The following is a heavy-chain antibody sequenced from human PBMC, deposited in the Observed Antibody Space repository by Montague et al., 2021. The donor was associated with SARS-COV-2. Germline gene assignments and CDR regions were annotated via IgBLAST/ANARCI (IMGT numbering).Heavy chain of an antibody. CDR1: GFTFDDYA. CDR3: AKDIESGYNYGHVFDY. D-gene: IGHD5-18*01. V-gene: IGHV3-9*01. Sequence: SLRLSCAASGFTFDDYAMHWVRQDPGKGLEWVSGISWNSGSIGYVDSVKGRFTISRDNAKNSLYLQMNSLRAEDTALYYCAKDIESGYNYGHVFDYWGQGTLVTVSS. CDR2: ISWNSGSI. J-gene: IGHJ4*02.